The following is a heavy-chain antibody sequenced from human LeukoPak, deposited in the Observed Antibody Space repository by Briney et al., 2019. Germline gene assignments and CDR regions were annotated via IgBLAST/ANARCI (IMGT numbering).Heavy chain of an antibody. CDR3: ARHYSSSWEYYYYYYYMDV. D-gene: IGHD6-13*01. CDR2: ISSSGSTK. CDR1: GFTFSSYE. J-gene: IGHJ6*03. Sequence: PGGSLRLSCAASGFTFSSYEMNWVRQAPGKGLEWVSYISSSGSTKYYADSVKGRFTISRDNAKNSLYLQMNSLRVEDTAVYYCARHYSSSWEYYYYYYYMDVWGKGTAVTVSS. V-gene: IGHV3-48*03.